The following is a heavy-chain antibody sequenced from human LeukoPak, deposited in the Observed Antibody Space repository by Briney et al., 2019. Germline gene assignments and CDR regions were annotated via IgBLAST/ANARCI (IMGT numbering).Heavy chain of an antibody. CDR1: GGSVTTYH. J-gene: IGHJ4*02. V-gene: IGHV4-59*02. CDR2: IYYSGSI. D-gene: IGHD4-17*01. Sequence: SETLSLTCTVSGGSVTTYHWSWIRQPPGKGLGWIGYIYYSGSINYNPSLNSRVTISLDTSKNEFSLKLRSVTAADTAVYYCARYPGASGDSYYFDYWGQGTRVTVSS. CDR3: ARYPGASGDSYYFDY.